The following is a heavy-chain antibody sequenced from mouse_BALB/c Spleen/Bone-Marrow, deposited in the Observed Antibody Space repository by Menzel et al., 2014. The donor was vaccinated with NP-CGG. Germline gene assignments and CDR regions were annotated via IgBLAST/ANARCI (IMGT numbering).Heavy chain of an antibody. V-gene: IGHV1-4*01. Sequence: QVQLQQSGAELARPGASVKMSCKASGHTFTSYTMHWVKQRPGQGLEWIGYINPNSDYTNYNQKFKDKATLTADKSSNTIYMQLSSLTSEDSAVYYCARPLNSILDHWGQGTTLPVSS. CDR2: INPNSDYT. CDR1: GHTFTSYT. D-gene: IGHD5-1-1*01. CDR3: ARPLNSILDH. J-gene: IGHJ2*01.